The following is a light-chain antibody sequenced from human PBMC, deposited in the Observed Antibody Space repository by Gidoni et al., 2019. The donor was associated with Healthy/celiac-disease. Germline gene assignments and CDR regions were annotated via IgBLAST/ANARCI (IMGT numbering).Light chain of an antibody. J-gene: IGKJ1*01. CDR3: QQYNNWPPWT. V-gene: IGKV3-15*01. CDR2: GAS. CDR1: QSVSSN. Sequence: EIVMTQSPATLSVSPGERATLSCRASQSVSSNLAWYQQKPGQAPRLLLYGASTRATGIAARFSGSGSGTEFTLTISSLQYEDFAVYYCQQYNNWPPWTFGQGTKVEIK.